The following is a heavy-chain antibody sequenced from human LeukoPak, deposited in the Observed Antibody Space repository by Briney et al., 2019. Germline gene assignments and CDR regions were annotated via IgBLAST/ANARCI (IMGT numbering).Heavy chain of an antibody. CDR2: INPNSGGT. CDR3: ARSGGDLLWFGELRQDNWFDP. D-gene: IGHD3-10*01. Sequence: ASVKVSCKASGYTFTGYYMHWVRQAPGQGLEWMGWINPNSGGTNYAQKFQGRVTITADKSTSTAYMELSSLRSEDTAVYYCARSGGDLLWFGELRQDNWFDPWGQGTLVTVSS. J-gene: IGHJ5*02. V-gene: IGHV1-2*02. CDR1: GYTFTGYY.